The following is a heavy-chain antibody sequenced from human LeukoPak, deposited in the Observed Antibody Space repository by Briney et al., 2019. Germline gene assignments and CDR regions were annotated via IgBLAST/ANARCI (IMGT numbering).Heavy chain of an antibody. D-gene: IGHD3-22*01. CDR3: AKDIYYDSSGLDY. Sequence: SLRLSCAASGFTFSSYAMSWVRQAPGRGLEWVSGISWNSGSIGYADSVKGRFTISRDNAKNSLYLQMNSLRAEDTALYYCAKDIYYDSSGLDYWGQGTLVTVSS. V-gene: IGHV3-9*01. J-gene: IGHJ4*02. CDR2: ISWNSGSI. CDR1: GFTFSSYA.